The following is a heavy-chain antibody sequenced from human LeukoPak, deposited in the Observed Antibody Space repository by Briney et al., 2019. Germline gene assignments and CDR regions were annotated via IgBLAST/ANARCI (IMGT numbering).Heavy chain of an antibody. CDR2: MNPNSGKT. V-gene: IGHV1-8*01. CDR1: GYTFTSYD. Sequence: ASVKVSCKASGYTFTSYDINWVRQATGQGLEWMGWMNPNSGKTGYVQKFQGRVTITRNTSISTAYMELSSLRSEDTAVYYCARARRDLGAFDYWGQGTLVTVSS. J-gene: IGHJ4*02. CDR3: ARARRDLGAFDY. D-gene: IGHD2-21*02.